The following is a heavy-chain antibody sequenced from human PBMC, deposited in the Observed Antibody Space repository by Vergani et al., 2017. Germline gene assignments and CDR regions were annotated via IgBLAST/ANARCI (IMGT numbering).Heavy chain of an antibody. Sequence: VQLVESGGGVVQPGRSLRLSCAASGFTFSSYAMHWVRQAPGKGLEWVSYISSSGSTIYYADSVKGRFTISRDNAKNSLYLQMNSLRAEDTAVYYCARSPDYGDFWYFDLWGRGTLVTVSS. CDR2: ISSSGSTI. CDR3: ARSPDYGDFWYFDL. J-gene: IGHJ2*01. CDR1: GFTFSSYA. V-gene: IGHV3-48*04. D-gene: IGHD4-17*01.